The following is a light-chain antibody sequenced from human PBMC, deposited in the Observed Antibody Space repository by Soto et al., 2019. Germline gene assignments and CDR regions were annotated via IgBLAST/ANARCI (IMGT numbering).Light chain of an antibody. Sequence: AIQMTQSPSSLSTSVGDRVTITCRASQGIRNDLGWYQQKPGKAPKLLMYAASSLQSGVPSRFSGSGSGTDFTLTISSLQPEDFATYYCLQDYNYPLTFGGGTKVEIK. J-gene: IGKJ4*01. CDR2: AAS. CDR3: LQDYNYPLT. CDR1: QGIRND. V-gene: IGKV1-6*01.